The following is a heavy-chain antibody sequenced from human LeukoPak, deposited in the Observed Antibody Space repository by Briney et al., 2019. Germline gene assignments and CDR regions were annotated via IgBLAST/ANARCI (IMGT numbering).Heavy chain of an antibody. CDR2: IYTSGST. Sequence: PSETLSLTCTASGGSISSYYWSWIRQPAGKGLEWIGRIYTSGSTNYNPSLKSRVTMSVDTSKNQFSLKLSSVTAADTAVYYCARSLSVSGSYYSDYWGQGTLVTVSS. D-gene: IGHD1-26*01. CDR1: GGSISSYY. CDR3: ARSLSVSGSYYSDY. J-gene: IGHJ4*02. V-gene: IGHV4-4*07.